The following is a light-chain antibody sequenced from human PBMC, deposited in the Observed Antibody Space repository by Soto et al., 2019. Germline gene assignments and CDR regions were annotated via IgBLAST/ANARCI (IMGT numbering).Light chain of an antibody. J-gene: IGKJ1*01. CDR2: AAS. CDR3: QQYGNSRGT. CDR1: QSVSSSY. V-gene: IGKV3-20*01. Sequence: EIVLTQSPGTLSLSPGERATLSCRTSQSVSSSYLAWYQQKPGQAPRLLIYAASSRATGIPDRFSGSGSGTDFTLTISGLEPEDFAVYYCQQYGNSRGTFGQGTKVDIK.